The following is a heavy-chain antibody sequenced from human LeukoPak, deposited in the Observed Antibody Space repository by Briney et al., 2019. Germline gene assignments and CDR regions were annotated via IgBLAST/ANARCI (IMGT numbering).Heavy chain of an antibody. CDR1: GGSISSGDYY. CDR2: IYYSGST. CDR3: ARDLYYDFWSGDDAFDI. J-gene: IGHJ3*02. Sequence: SQTLSLTCTVPGGSISSGDYYWSWIRQPPGKGLEWIGYIYYSGSTYYNPSLKSRVTISVDTSKNQFSLKLSSVTAADTAVYYCARDLYYDFWSGDDAFDIWGQGTMVTVSS. D-gene: IGHD3-3*01. V-gene: IGHV4-30-4*08.